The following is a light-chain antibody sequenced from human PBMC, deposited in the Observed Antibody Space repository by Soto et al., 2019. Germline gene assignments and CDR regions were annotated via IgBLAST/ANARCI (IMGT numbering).Light chain of an antibody. V-gene: IGKV2-24*01. Sequence: IVMTQTPLSSHVTLGQPASISCRSSQGLVPSYGDTYLHWLQQRPGQPPRLLIYKVSNRVSGVPDRFSGSGAGTDFTLNISRVEPEDVGIYYCMQATQFPHTFGQGTKLEI. CDR2: KVS. J-gene: IGKJ2*01. CDR1: QGLVPSYGDTY. CDR3: MQATQFPHT.